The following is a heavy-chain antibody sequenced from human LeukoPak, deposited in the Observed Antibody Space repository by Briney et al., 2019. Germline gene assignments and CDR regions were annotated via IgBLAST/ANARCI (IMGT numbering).Heavy chain of an antibody. J-gene: IGHJ4*02. CDR2: IYTSGST. V-gene: IGHV4-4*07. CDR1: GGSISSYY. CDR3: ARNIRLGIAAAGTAYFDY. Sequence: SETLSLTCTVSGGSISSYYWSWIRQPAGKGLEWIGRIYTSGSTNYNPSLKSRVTMSVDTSKNQFSLKLSSVTAADTAVYYCARNIRLGIAAAGTAYFDYWGRGTLVTVSS. D-gene: IGHD6-13*01.